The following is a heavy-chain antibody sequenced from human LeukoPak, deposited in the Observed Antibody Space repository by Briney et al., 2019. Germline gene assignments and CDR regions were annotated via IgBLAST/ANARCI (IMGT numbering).Heavy chain of an antibody. Sequence: GGSLRLSCAASGFTVSSNYMSWVRQAPGKGLEWVSVIYGGGTTYYADSLKGRFTISRDNSKNTLYLQMNSLRAEDTAVYYCARDRRGYSGYGMDVWGQGTTVTVSS. D-gene: IGHD3-10*01. CDR3: ARDRRGYSGYGMDV. CDR2: IYGGGTT. J-gene: IGHJ6*02. CDR1: GFTVSSNY. V-gene: IGHV3-53*01.